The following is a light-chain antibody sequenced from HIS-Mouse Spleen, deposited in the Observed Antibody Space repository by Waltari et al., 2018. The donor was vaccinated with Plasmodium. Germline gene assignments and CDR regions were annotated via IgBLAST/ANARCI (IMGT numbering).Light chain of an antibody. CDR1: QSVSSSY. Sequence: ESVLTQSPGTLSLSPGARATTSCRASQSVSSSYLAWSQQKPGQAPRPLIYGASSRATGIPDRFSGSGSGTDFTLTISRLEPEDFAVYYCQQYGSSPWTFGQGTKVEIK. J-gene: IGKJ1*01. V-gene: IGKV3-20*01. CDR3: QQYGSSPWT. CDR2: GAS.